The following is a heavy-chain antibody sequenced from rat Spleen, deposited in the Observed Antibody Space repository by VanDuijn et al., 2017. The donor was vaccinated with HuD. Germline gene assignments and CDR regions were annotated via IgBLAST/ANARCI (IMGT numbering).Heavy chain of an antibody. J-gene: IGHJ3*01. CDR2: MNYNGDT. CDR1: GFSLTSYH. D-gene: IGHD1-11*01. CDR3: TRSYGGYSQHWFAY. Sequence: QVQLKESGPGLVQPSQTLSLTCTVPGFSLTSYHVHWVRQPPGKALEWMGRMNYNGDTSYNSALKSRLSISRDTSKNQVFLKMNSLQTDDTAIYFCTRSYGGYSQHWFAYWGQGTLVTVSS. V-gene: IGHV2-63*01.